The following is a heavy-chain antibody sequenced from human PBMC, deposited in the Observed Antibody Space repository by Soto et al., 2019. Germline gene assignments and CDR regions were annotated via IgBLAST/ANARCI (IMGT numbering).Heavy chain of an antibody. CDR3: AHKRDVSRGFKY. Sequence: QITLKESGPTLVKPTQTLTLTCTFSGFSFSVNGVAVGWIRQPPGQALEWLALIYWDDDQRYNPSLKDRLTITKATSRNQVVLTMTNLDPVDTATYYCAHKRDVSRGFKYWGQGPLVTVSS. CDR2: IYWDDDQ. V-gene: IGHV2-5*02. CDR1: GFSFSVNGVA. J-gene: IGHJ4*02. D-gene: IGHD3-10*01.